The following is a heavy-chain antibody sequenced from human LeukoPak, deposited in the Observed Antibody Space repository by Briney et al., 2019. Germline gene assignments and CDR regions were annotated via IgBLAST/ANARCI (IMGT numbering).Heavy chain of an antibody. Sequence: SETLSLTCIVSGGSISSNNYWHWIRQHPGKGLEWLGYIYDTGYAYYNPSLRSRLTISVDTSQKYFSLKVTSVTAADTAVYYCARVEDSNPDYWGQGTLVTVSS. CDR1: GGSISSNNY. CDR2: IYDTGYA. J-gene: IGHJ4*02. CDR3: ARVEDSNPDY. D-gene: IGHD6-6*01. V-gene: IGHV4-31*03.